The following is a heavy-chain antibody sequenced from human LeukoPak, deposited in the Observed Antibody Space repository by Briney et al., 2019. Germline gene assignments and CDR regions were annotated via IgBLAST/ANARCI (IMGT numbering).Heavy chain of an antibody. CDR1: GYTLTELS. J-gene: IGHJ4*02. V-gene: IGHV1-24*01. Sequence: ASVKVSCKVSGYTLTELSMHWVRQAPGKGLEWMGGFDPEDGETIYAQKFQGRVTMTEDTSTDTAYMELSSLRSEDTAVYYCATLLMTTVTTYGYYFDYWGQGTLVTVSS. D-gene: IGHD4-17*01. CDR3: ATLLMTTVTTYGYYFDY. CDR2: FDPEDGET.